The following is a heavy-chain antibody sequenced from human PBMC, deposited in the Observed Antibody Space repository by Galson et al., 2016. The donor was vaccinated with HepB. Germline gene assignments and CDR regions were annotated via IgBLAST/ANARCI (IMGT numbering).Heavy chain of an antibody. Sequence: SETLSLTCTVSGGSISSTIHFWGWIRQPPGKGLEWIGSVYYSGSTYYSPSLKSRATISVDTSKNQFSLKLTSVTAPDTAVYYCARGVYSGSSGNWFDPWGQGTLVTVSS. D-gene: IGHD1-26*01. CDR3: ARGVYSGSSGNWFDP. V-gene: IGHV4-39*01. CDR1: GGSISSTIHF. J-gene: IGHJ5*02. CDR2: VYYSGST.